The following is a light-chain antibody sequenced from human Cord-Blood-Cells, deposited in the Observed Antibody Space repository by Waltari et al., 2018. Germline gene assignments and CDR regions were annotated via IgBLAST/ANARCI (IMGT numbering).Light chain of an antibody. CDR2: EVS. Sequence: QSALTQPPSVSGSPGQSVTISCTGTSSAVGSYNSVSWYQQPPGTAPKLMIYEVSNRPSGVPDRLSGSKSGNTASLTISGLQAEDEADYYCSSYTSSSTWVFGGGTKLTVL. CDR1: SSAVGSYNS. CDR3: SSYTSSSTWV. J-gene: IGLJ3*02. V-gene: IGLV2-18*02.